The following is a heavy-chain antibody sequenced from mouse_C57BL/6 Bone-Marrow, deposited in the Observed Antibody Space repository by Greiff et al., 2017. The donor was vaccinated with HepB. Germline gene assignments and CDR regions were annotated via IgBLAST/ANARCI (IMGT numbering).Heavy chain of an antibody. CDR2: IAPNSGGT. V-gene: IGHV1-72*01. D-gene: IGHD3-2*01. CDR1: GYTFTSYW. CDR3: ARYRQPLDD. J-gene: IGHJ2*01. Sequence: VQLQQPGAELVKPGASVKLSCKASGYTFTSYWLHWVKQRPGRGLEWIGRIAPNSGGTKYNEKFKSKATLTVDKPSSTAYMQLSSLTSEDSAGYDCARYRQPLDDWGQGTTLTVSS.